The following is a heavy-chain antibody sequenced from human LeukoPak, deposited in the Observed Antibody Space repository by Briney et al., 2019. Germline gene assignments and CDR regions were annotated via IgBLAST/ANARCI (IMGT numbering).Heavy chain of an antibody. CDR3: ARAERGYCSGGSCPYYDAFDI. J-gene: IGHJ3*02. CDR1: GFTFSSYT. D-gene: IGHD2-15*01. Sequence: PGGSLRLSCAASGFTFSSYTINWVRQAPGKGLEWVSSISSTSIYIYYADSVKGRFTISRDNAKNSLYLQMNSLRAEDTAVYYCARAERGYCSGGSCPYYDAFDIWGQGTMATVSS. CDR2: ISSTSIYI. V-gene: IGHV3-21*01.